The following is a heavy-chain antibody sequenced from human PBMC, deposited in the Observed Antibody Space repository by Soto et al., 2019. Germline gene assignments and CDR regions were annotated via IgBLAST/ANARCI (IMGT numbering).Heavy chain of an antibody. V-gene: IGHV4-34*01. Sequence: QVQLQQWGAGLLKPSETLSLTCAVYGGSFSGYQWSWIRQTPGKGLEWIGEINDSGNINYNPSLRRRVTILVDTAKKQLSLKLRSVTAADTAVYFCARGLILWFGELSRRGGYYYYMDVWGKGTTVTVSS. J-gene: IGHJ6*03. D-gene: IGHD3-10*01. CDR2: INDSGNI. CDR3: ARGLILWFGELSRRGGYYYYMDV. CDR1: GGSFSGYQ.